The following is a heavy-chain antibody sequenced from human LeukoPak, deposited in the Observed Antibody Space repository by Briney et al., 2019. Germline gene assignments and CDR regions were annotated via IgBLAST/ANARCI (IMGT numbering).Heavy chain of an antibody. CDR3: ARSFRKSWAFDI. J-gene: IGHJ3*02. Sequence: ASVKVSCKASGYTFTSYAMHWVRQAPGQRLEWMGWINAGNGNTKYSQKFQGRVTITRDTSASTAYMELSSLRSANTAVYYCARSFRKSWAFDIWGQGTMVTVSS. CDR2: INAGNGNT. CDR1: GYTFTSYA. V-gene: IGHV1-3*01.